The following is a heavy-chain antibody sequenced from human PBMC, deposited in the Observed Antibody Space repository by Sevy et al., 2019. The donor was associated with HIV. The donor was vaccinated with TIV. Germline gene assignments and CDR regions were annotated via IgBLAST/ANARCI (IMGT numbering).Heavy chain of an antibody. Sequence: GGSLRLSCAASGFTFSSYSVNWVRQAPGKGLEWVSYISSSSSTIYYADSVKGRFTISRDNAKNSLYLQMNSLRAEDTAVYYCARAKPRSYYDSSGNNSFDYWGQGTLVTVSS. CDR1: GFTFSSYS. CDR2: ISSSSSTI. CDR3: ARAKPRSYYDSSGNNSFDY. D-gene: IGHD3-22*01. J-gene: IGHJ4*02. V-gene: IGHV3-48*01.